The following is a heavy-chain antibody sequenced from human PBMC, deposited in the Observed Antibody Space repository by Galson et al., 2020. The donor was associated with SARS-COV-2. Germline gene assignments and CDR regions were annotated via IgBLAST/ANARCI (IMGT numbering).Heavy chain of an antibody. CDR2: IDWDDDK. D-gene: IGHD3-22*01. J-gene: IGHJ4*02. CDR1: GFSLTTRPMC. CDR3: ARGAFYDDSGYYSIDY. V-gene: IGHV2-70*01. Sequence: SGPTLVKPTQTLTLTCTFSGFSLTTRPMCVSWIRQSPGKALEWLALIDWDDDKYYNTSLKTRLTISKDTSKNQVVLKMTNMDPVDTATYYCARGAFYDDSGYYSIDYWGQGTRVTVSS.